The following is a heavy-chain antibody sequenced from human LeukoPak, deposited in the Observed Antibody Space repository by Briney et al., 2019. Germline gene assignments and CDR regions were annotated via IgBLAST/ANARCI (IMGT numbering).Heavy chain of an antibody. D-gene: IGHD4/OR15-4a*01. V-gene: IGHV3-23*01. CDR2: ISGSGGST. CDR1: GFMFSNYG. Sequence: GGSLRLSCAASGFMFSNYGMHWVRQAPGKGLEWVSAISGSGGSTYYADSVKGRFTISRDNSKNTLYLQMNSLRAEDTAVYYCARRAGAYSHPYDYWGQGTLVTVSS. J-gene: IGHJ4*02. CDR3: ARRAGAYSHPYDY.